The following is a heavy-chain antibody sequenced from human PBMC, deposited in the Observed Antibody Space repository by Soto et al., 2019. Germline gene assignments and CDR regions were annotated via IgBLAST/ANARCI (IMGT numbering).Heavy chain of an antibody. V-gene: IGHV3-48*03. J-gene: IGHJ6*02. D-gene: IGHD4-17*01. Sequence: GGSLRLSCAASGFAFGFYEMTWVRQAPGKGLEWVSYIKTSGDTKYYADSVKGRFTISRDNARNSLYLQMNSLRAEDTAVYYCARDGYGDPYFYYGLDVWGQGTTVTVPS. CDR1: GFAFGFYE. CDR2: IKTSGDTK. CDR3: ARDGYGDPYFYYGLDV.